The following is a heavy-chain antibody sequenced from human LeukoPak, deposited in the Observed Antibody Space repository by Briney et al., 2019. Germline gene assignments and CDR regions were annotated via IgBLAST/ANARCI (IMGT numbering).Heavy chain of an antibody. J-gene: IGHJ6*02. CDR1: GGSNSSGSYY. CDR3: ARAGDGTPLYYYGMDV. CDR2: IYTSGST. Sequence: SETLSLTCTVSGGSNSSGSYYWSWIRQPAGKGLEWIGRIYTSGSTNYNPSLKSRVTISVDTSKNQFSLKLSSVTAADTAVYYCARAGDGTPLYYYGMDVWGQGTTVTVSS. D-gene: IGHD1-1*01. V-gene: IGHV4-61*02.